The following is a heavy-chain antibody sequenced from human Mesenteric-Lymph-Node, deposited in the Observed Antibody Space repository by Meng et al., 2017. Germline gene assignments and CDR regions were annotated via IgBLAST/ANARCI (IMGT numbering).Heavy chain of an antibody. Sequence: GESLKISCAASGFTFSDSAVHWVRQASGKGLEWVGRIRSKANSYATTYAASVKGRFTISRDDSKNTAYLQMNSLKTEDTAVYYCTRLPEEMATKWGFDYWGQGTLVTVSS. CDR2: IRSKANSYAT. CDR3: TRLPEEMATKWGFDY. CDR1: GFTFSDSA. J-gene: IGHJ4*02. D-gene: IGHD5-24*01. V-gene: IGHV3-73*01.